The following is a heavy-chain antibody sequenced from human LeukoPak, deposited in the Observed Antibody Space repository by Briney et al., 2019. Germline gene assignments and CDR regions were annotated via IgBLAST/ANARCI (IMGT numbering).Heavy chain of an antibody. D-gene: IGHD3-10*01. Sequence: GGSLRLSCAASGFTFSSYWMSWVRQAPGKGLEWVANIKQDGSEKYYVDSVKGRFTIFRDNAKNSLYLQMNSLRAEDTAVYYCARDQREYYYGSGSYFNYWGQGTLVTVSS. CDR1: GFTFSSYW. CDR3: ARDQREYYYGSGSYFNY. CDR2: IKQDGSEK. J-gene: IGHJ4*02. V-gene: IGHV3-7*05.